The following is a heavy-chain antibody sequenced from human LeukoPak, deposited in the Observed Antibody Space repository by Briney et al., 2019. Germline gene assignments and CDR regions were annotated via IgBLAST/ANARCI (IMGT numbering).Heavy chain of an antibody. CDR2: ISSSGRTI. CDR1: GFTFSSYE. CDR3: ARGVTTETLDY. D-gene: IGHD4-11*01. Sequence: GGSLRLSCAASGFTFSSYEMNWVRQAPGKGLEWVSYISSSGRTIYNADSVKGRFTISRDNAKNSLYLQTNSLRAEDTAVYYCARGVTTETLDYWGRGTLVTVSS. V-gene: IGHV3-48*03. J-gene: IGHJ4*02.